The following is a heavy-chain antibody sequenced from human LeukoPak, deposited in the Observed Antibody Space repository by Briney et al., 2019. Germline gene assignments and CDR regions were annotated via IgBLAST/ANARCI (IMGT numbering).Heavy chain of an antibody. J-gene: IGHJ4*02. CDR2: INHSGST. V-gene: IGHV4-34*01. CDR3: ARESSSSWYGLDY. D-gene: IGHD6-13*01. CDR1: GGSFSGYY. Sequence: PSETLSLTCAVYGGSFSGYYWSWIRQPPGKGLEWIGEINHSGSTNYNPSLKSRVTISVDMSKNQFSLKLSSVTAADTAVYYCARESSSSWYGLDYWGQGTLVTVSS.